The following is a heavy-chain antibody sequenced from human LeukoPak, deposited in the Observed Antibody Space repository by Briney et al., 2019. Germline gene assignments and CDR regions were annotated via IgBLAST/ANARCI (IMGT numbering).Heavy chain of an antibody. CDR2: IYSGGST. J-gene: IGHJ6*03. Sequence: GGSPRLSCAASGFTVSSNYMSWVRQAPGKGLEWVSVIYSGGSTYYADSVKGRFTISRDNSKNTLYLQMNSLRAEDTAVYYCARAPTVTGSYYYYYMDVWGKGTTVTVSS. V-gene: IGHV3-53*01. CDR3: ARAPTVTGSYYYYYMDV. D-gene: IGHD4-11*01. CDR1: GFTVSSNY.